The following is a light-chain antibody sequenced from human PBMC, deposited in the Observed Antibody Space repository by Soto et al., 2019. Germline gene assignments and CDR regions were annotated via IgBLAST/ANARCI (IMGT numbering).Light chain of an antibody. J-gene: IGKJ1*01. CDR1: QNIGNY. Sequence: DIQLTQSPSSLSASVGDRVTITCRTSQNIGNYLNWYQQKPGKAPNLLIYKGSTLQSGVPSRFSGSGSGTDFTLTISSLQPEDYATYYCQQSYSNPRTFGQGTKVDIK. V-gene: IGKV1-39*01. CDR2: KGS. CDR3: QQSYSNPRT.